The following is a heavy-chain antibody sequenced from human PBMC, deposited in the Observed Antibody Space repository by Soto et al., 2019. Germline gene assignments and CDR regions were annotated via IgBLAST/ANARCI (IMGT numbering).Heavy chain of an antibody. Sequence: AASVKVSCKASGYTFTSYAMHWVRQAPGQRLEWMGWINAGNGNTKYSQKFQGRVTITRDTSASTAYMELSSLRSEDTAVYYCARGPREGFWFDPWGQGTLVTVSS. CDR1: GYTFTSYA. J-gene: IGHJ5*02. V-gene: IGHV1-3*01. CDR2: INAGNGNT. CDR3: ARGPREGFWFDP.